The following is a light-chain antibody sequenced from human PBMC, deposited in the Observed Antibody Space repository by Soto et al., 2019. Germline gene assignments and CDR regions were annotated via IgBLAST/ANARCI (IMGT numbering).Light chain of an antibody. CDR1: QSINNN. CDR3: HQYGSSPLT. CDR2: LAS. J-gene: IGKJ4*01. Sequence: EIVLTHSPVTLSLSPWERATLSCRASQSINNNLAWYQQKPGQSPWLLFYLASTRAPGVPARFSAGGSGTDFTPTISRLEPEDFAVYYCHQYGSSPLTFGGGTKVDIK. V-gene: IGKV3-20*01.